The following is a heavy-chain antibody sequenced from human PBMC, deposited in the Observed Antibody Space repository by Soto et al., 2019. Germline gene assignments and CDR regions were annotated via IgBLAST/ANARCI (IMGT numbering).Heavy chain of an antibody. CDR1: GFTFISYS. Sequence: PGGSLRLSCGASGFTFISYSMNWVRQAPGKGLEWVSSISSSSSYIYYADSVKGRFTISRDNAKNPLYLQMNSLRAEDTAVYYCARDATVTTYDAFDIWGQGTMVTVSS. V-gene: IGHV3-21*01. J-gene: IGHJ3*02. CDR3: ARDATVTTYDAFDI. CDR2: ISSSSSYI. D-gene: IGHD4-17*01.